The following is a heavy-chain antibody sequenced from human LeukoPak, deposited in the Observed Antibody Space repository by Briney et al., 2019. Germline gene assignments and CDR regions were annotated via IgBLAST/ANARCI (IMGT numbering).Heavy chain of an antibody. J-gene: IGHJ4*02. CDR3: ARDDVASVFDY. D-gene: IGHD3-16*01. V-gene: IGHV3-66*02. CDR1: GFTVRSNY. Sequence: PGGSLRLSCAASGFTVRSNYMTWVRQAPGKGLEWVSVIYSGGSTYYANSVKGRFTISRDNSKNTLYLQMNSLRPEDTAIYYCARDDVASVFDYWGQGTLVTASS. CDR2: IYSGGST.